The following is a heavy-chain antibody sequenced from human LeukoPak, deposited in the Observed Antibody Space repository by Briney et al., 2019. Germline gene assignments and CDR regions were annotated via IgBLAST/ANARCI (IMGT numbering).Heavy chain of an antibody. Sequence: GGSLRLSCAASGFTFSSYGMHWVRQAPGKGLEWVAVIWYDGSNKYYADSVKGRFTISRDNSKNTLYLQMNSLRAEDTAAYYCARGTYYDFWSPNYWGQGTLVTVSS. CDR2: IWYDGSNK. CDR3: ARGTYYDFWSPNY. D-gene: IGHD3-3*01. J-gene: IGHJ4*02. V-gene: IGHV3-33*08. CDR1: GFTFSSYG.